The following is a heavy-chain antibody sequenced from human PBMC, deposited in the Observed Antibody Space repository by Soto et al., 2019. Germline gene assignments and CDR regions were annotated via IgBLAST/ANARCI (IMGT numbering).Heavy chain of an antibody. CDR1: GYTFTSYG. Sequence: QVQLVQSGAEVKKPGASVKVSCKASGYTFTSYGISWVRQAPGQGLEWMGWISAYNGNTNYAQKLQGRVTMTTDTPTSTAYMELRSLRSDDTAVYYCARDRRFVLRRNYYGMDVWGQGTTVTVSS. CDR3: ARDRRFVLRRNYYGMDV. CDR2: ISAYNGNT. V-gene: IGHV1-18*01. J-gene: IGHJ6*02. D-gene: IGHD3-3*01.